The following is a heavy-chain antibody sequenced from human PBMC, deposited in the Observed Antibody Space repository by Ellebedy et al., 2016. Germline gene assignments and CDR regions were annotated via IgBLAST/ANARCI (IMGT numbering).Heavy chain of an antibody. CDR2: ISYDGSNK. CDR3: ARDVGLGYGDLAYDAFDI. Sequence: GESLKISCAASGFTFSSYGMHWVRQAPGKGLEWVAVISYDGSNKYYADSVKGRFTISRDNSKNTLYLQMNSLRAEDTAVYYCARDVGLGYGDLAYDAFDIWGQGTMVTVSS. D-gene: IGHD4-17*01. V-gene: IGHV3-30*03. CDR1: GFTFSSYG. J-gene: IGHJ3*02.